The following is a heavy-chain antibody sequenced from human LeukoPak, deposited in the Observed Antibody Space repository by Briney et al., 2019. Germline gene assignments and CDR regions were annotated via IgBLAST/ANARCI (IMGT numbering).Heavy chain of an antibody. CDR1: GFTFDDYG. CDR2: INWNGGST. CDR3: ARGEYSSSSVLGHYYYYMDV. D-gene: IGHD6-6*01. Sequence: PGGSLRLSCAASGFTFDDYGMSWVRQAPGKGLEWVSGINWNGGSTGYADPVKGRFTISRDNAKNSLYLQMNSLRAEDTALYYCARGEYSSSSVLGHYYYYMDVWGKGTTVTVSS. V-gene: IGHV3-20*04. J-gene: IGHJ6*03.